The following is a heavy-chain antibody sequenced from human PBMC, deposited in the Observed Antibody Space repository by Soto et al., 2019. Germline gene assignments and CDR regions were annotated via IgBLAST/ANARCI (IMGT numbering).Heavy chain of an antibody. J-gene: IGHJ4*02. CDR2: IFYSGST. D-gene: IGHD2-15*01. CDR1: GVSVGSTYYY. Sequence: SETLSLTCAVSGVSVGSTYYYWTWIRQPPGKGLEWIGYIFYSGSTNYNPSLKSRLTISADTSKNQFSLNLRSVTAADTAVYYCVREGCSGVTCYSGYNLGIDYWGPGILVTVSS. V-gene: IGHV4-61*01. CDR3: VREGCSGVTCYSGYNLGIDY.